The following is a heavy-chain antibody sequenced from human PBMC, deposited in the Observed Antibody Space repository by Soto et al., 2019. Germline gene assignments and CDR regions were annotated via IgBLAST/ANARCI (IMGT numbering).Heavy chain of an antibody. CDR1: GFTFSSYW. D-gene: IGHD3-22*01. CDR2: IKQDGSEK. CDR3: AREKGEYYDSSGYWNDAFDI. J-gene: IGHJ3*02. Sequence: GGSLRLSCAASGFTFSSYWMSWVRQAPGKGLEWVANIKQDGSEKYYVDPVKGRFTISRDNAKNSLYLQMNSLRAEDTAVYYCAREKGEYYDSSGYWNDAFDIWGQGTMVTVSS. V-gene: IGHV3-7*05.